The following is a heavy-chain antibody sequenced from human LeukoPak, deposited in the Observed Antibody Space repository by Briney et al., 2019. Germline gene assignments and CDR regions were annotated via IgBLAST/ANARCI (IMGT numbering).Heavy chain of an antibody. CDR2: INHSGSA. D-gene: IGHD2-8*01. CDR3: ARAWSLYYYYYMDV. CDR1: GGSFSGYY. Sequence: PSETLSLTCAVYGGSFSGYYWSWIRQPPGKGLEWIGEINHSGSANYNPSLKSRVTISVDTSKNQFSLKLSSVTAADTAVYYCARAWSLYYYYYMDVWGKGTTVTVSS. J-gene: IGHJ6*03. V-gene: IGHV4-34*01.